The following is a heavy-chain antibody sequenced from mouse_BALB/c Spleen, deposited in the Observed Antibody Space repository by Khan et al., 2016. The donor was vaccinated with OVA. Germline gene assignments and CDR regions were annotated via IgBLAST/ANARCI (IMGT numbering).Heavy chain of an antibody. CDR1: GYSFTDYT. V-gene: IGHV1-18*01. CDR2: INPYNGGT. J-gene: IGHJ3*01. CDR3: ARGNYYGSNSWFAY. Sequence: EVQLQQSGPELVKPGASMKISCKASGYSFTDYTMNWVKQSHGKNLEWIGLINPYNGGTSYNQKFKGKATLTVDKSSSTAYMDLLSLTSEDYAVYYCARGNYYGSNSWFAYWGQGTLVTVSA. D-gene: IGHD1-1*01.